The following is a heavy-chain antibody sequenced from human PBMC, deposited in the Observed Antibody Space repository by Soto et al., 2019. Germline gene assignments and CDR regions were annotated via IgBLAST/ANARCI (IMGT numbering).Heavy chain of an antibody. V-gene: IGHV4-4*02. CDR2: IYHSGNS. J-gene: IGHJ3*02. CDR1: GGSISSSNW. Sequence: SETLSLTCTVSGGSISSSNWWSWVRQTPGKGLEWIAEIYHSGNSNYNPSLRSRVTISVVKSKNQFSLNLSPVTAADTAIYYCARLKPTPPDAFDIWGQGTMVTVSS. CDR3: ARLKPTPPDAFDI.